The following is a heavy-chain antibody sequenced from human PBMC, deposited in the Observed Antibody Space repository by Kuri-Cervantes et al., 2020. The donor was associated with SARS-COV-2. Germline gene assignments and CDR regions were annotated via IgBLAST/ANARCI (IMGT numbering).Heavy chain of an antibody. CDR2: MNPNSGNT. CDR3: ARGWSSSWYGYYYYYGMDV. V-gene: IGHV1-8*01. J-gene: IGHJ6*02. CDR1: GYTFTSYD. D-gene: IGHD6-13*01. Sequence: ASVKVSCKASGYTFTSYDINWVRQATGQGLEWMGWMNPNSGNTGYAQKFQGRVTMTRNTSISTAYMELSSLRSEDTAVYYCARGWSSSWYGYYYYYGMDVWGQGTTVTVSS.